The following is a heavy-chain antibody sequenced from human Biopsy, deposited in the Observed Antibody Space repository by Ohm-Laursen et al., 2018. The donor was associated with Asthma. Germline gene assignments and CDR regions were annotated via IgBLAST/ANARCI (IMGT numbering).Heavy chain of an antibody. V-gene: IGHV1-24*01. CDR2: HDHEEGGT. Sequence: SVKVSCKISGYSLTDLSMRWVRQAPGQGLEWMGGHDHEEGGTVNAWRFQGRVTMTEDTSTDTAYMELSSLSSDDTAVYYCASDFPKDYVRYNFQFWGQGTLVTVSS. CDR1: GYSLTDLS. CDR3: ASDFPKDYVRYNFQF. J-gene: IGHJ4*02. D-gene: IGHD4-17*01.